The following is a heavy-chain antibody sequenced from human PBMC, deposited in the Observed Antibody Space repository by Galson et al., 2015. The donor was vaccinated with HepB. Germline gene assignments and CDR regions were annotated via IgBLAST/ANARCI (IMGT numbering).Heavy chain of an antibody. Sequence: SETLSLTCAVYGGSFSGYYWNWIRRPPGAGLEWIAEINHRGSTNYNPSLGSRLSISVDTSKRQLSLKLNSVTAADTGTYYCARRHGASYGLDVWGHGTTVTVS. CDR3: ARRHGASYGLDV. V-gene: IGHV4-34*01. D-gene: IGHD3-16*01. J-gene: IGHJ6*02. CDR2: INHRGST. CDR1: GGSFSGYY.